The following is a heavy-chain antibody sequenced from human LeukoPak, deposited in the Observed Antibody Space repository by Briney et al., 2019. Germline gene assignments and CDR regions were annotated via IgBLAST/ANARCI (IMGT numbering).Heavy chain of an antibody. CDR2: IKQDGSEK. CDR1: GLTFTIYW. V-gene: IGHV3-7*04. D-gene: IGHD1-14*01. CDR3: ARPRNAEDAFEI. J-gene: IGHJ3*02. Sequence: GGSLRPSCAASGLTFTIYWMSWVRQAPGKGLEWVANIKQDGSEKYYVDSVKGRFTISRDNAKTSLYLQMDSLRAEDTAVYYCARPRNAEDAFEIWGHGTMVTVSS.